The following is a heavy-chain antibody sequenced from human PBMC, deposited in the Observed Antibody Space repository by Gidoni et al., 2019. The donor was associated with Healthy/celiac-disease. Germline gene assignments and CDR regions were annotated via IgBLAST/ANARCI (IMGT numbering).Heavy chain of an antibody. D-gene: IGHD6-13*01. J-gene: IGHJ6*03. CDR1: GYTFTSYS. CDR2: INPSGGST. Sequence: QVQLVQSGAQVKQPGASVKVSCTASGYTFTSYSMHWVRQAPGQGLEWMGIINPSGGSTSYAQKFQGRVTMTRDTSTSTVYMELSSLRSEDTAVYYCARDRGVSSSFPLYYYYYYMDVWGKGTTVTVSS. CDR3: ARDRGVSSSFPLYYYYYYMDV. V-gene: IGHV1-46*01.